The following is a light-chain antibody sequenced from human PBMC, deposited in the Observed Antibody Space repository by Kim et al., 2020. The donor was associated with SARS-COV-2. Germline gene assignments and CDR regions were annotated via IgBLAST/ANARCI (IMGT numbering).Light chain of an antibody. CDR2: DVN. CDR3: SSYTTISTWV. CDR1: RTDIRGYNY. Sequence: GQSITISCTGTRTDIRGYNYVSWYQQHPDKAPKLMIYDVNKRPSGVSNRFAGSKSGNTASLTISGLQAEDEADYYCSSYTTISTWVFGGGTQLTVL. J-gene: IGLJ3*02. V-gene: IGLV2-14*03.